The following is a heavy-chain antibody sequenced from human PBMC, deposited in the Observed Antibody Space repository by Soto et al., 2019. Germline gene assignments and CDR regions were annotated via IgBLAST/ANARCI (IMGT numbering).Heavy chain of an antibody. J-gene: IGHJ4*02. Sequence: PGGSLRLSCAASGFTFSNAWMSWVRQAPGKGLEWVGRIKSKTDGGTTDYAAPVKGRFTISRDDSKNTLYLQMNSLKTEDTAVYYCTTEEGGYYYFDYWGQGTLVTVSS. CDR1: GFTFSNAW. CDR3: TTEEGGYYYFDY. D-gene: IGHD3-22*01. V-gene: IGHV3-15*01. CDR2: IKSKTDGGTT.